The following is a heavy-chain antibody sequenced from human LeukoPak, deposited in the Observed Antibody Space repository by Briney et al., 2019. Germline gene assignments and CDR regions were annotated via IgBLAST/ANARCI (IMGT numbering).Heavy chain of an antibody. V-gene: IGHV1-8*01. CDR3: ARVLPVGFLGWLPGYYYYGMDV. CDR2: MNPNSGNT. CDR1: GYTFTSHD. Sequence: ASVKVSCKASGYTFTSHDLNWVRQATGQGLEWMGWMNPNSGNTGYAQKFQGRVTMTRNTSISTAYMELSGLRSEDTAVYYCARVLPVGFLGWLPGYYYYGMDVWGQGTTVTVSS. J-gene: IGHJ6*02. D-gene: IGHD3-3*01.